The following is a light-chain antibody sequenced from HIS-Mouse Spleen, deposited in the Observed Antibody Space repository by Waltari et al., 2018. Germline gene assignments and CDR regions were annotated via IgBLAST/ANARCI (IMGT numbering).Light chain of an antibody. Sequence: EIVLTQSPDLQSVTQKEKVTITCRPSQSIGSTLHWYQQNPDQSPKLLIKYASHSFSGVPSRFSGSGSGTDFTLTINSLEAEDAATYYCHPSSSLPWTFGQGTKVEIK. J-gene: IGKJ1*01. V-gene: IGKV6-21*01. CDR1: QSIGST. CDR3: HPSSSLPWT. CDR2: YAS.